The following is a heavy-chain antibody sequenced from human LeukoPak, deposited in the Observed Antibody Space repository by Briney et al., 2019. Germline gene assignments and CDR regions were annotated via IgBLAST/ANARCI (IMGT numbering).Heavy chain of an antibody. Sequence: GGSLRLSCAASGFTFSSYEMNWVRQAPGKGLEWVSYISSSGSTIYYADSVKGRFTISRDNAKNSLYLQMNSLRAEDTAVYYCARVDYYGSRSPSGMDVWGKGTTVTVSS. D-gene: IGHD3-10*01. CDR3: ARVDYYGSRSPSGMDV. V-gene: IGHV3-48*03. CDR2: ISSSGSTI. J-gene: IGHJ6*04. CDR1: GFTFSSYE.